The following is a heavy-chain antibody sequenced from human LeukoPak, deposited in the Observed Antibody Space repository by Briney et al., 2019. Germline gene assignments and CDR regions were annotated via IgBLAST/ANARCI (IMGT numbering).Heavy chain of an antibody. Sequence: GGSLRLSCVASGFTFSSYSMNWVRQAPGERLEWVSSISSSSSYIYYADSVKGRFTISRDDAKNSLFLQMNSLRAEDTAVYYCAREEDDFWSGIGPFDYWGQGTLVTVSS. D-gene: IGHD3-3*01. J-gene: IGHJ4*02. CDR3: AREEDDFWSGIGPFDY. CDR2: ISSSSSYI. CDR1: GFTFSSYS. V-gene: IGHV3-21*01.